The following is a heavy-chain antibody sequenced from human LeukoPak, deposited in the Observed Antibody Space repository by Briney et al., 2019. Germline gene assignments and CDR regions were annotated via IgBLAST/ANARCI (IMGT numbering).Heavy chain of an antibody. CDR3: ARDPHMGATTRMGAFDI. D-gene: IGHD1-26*01. CDR1: GFTFSSYE. V-gene: IGHV3-48*03. J-gene: IGHJ3*02. Sequence: GGSLRLSCAASGFTFSSYEMNWVRQAPGKGLEWVSYISSSGSTIYYADSVKGRFTISRDNAKNSLYLQMNSLRAEDTAVCYCARDPHMGATTRMGAFDIWGQGTMVTVSS. CDR2: ISSSGSTI.